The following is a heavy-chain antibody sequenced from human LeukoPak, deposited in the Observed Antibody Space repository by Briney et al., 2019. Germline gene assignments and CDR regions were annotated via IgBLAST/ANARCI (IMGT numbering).Heavy chain of an antibody. D-gene: IGHD2-21*01. CDR2: ISSGSSYI. CDR3: ARDTRGGDGLDYFDC. Sequence: PGGSLRLSCAASGFTFSSYSMNWVRQAPGKGLECVSSISSGSSYIYYADSVKGRFTISRDNAKNSLYLQMNSLRAEDTAVYYCARDTRGGDGLDYFDCWGQGTLVTVPS. V-gene: IGHV3-21*01. J-gene: IGHJ4*02. CDR1: GFTFSSYS.